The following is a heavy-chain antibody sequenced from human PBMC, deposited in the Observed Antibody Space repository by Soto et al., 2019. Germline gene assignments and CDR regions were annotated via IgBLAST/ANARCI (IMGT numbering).Heavy chain of an antibody. Sequence: SDTLSLTCTVSGGSISSYYWSWIRQPPGKGLEWIGYIYYSGSTNYNPSLKSRVTISVDTSKNQFSLKLSSVTAADTAVYYCAREWTNYYGMDVWGQGTTVNVSS. J-gene: IGHJ6*02. CDR2: IYYSGST. CDR1: GGSISSYY. D-gene: IGHD4-17*01. CDR3: AREWTNYYGMDV. V-gene: IGHV4-59*01.